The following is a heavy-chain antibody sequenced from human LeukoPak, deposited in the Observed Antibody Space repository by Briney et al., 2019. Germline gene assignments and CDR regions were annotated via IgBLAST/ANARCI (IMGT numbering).Heavy chain of an antibody. CDR1: GGSISSSSYY. CDR2: IYYSGST. V-gene: IGHV4-39*07. D-gene: IGHD4-17*01. CDR3: ARGLVRAPDYGDYAELNWFDP. Sequence: SETPSLTCTVSGGSISSSSYYWGWIRQPPGKGLEWIGSIYYSGSTYYNPSLKSRVTISVDTSKNQFSLKLSSVTAADTAVYYCARGLVRAPDYGDYAELNWFDPWGQGTLVTVSS. J-gene: IGHJ5*02.